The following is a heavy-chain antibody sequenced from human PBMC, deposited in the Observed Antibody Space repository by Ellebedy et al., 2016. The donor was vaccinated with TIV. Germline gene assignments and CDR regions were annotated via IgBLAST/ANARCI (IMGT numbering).Heavy chain of an antibody. D-gene: IGHD3-10*01. V-gene: IGHV3-66*01. CDR1: GFTFSDHA. CDR2: ISVGGSA. J-gene: IGHJ3*01. CDR3: AGETFNDVDLDLWGLFDV. Sequence: GGSLRLSCAASGFTFSDHAMSWVRQTPGRGLEWVSVISVGGSAYYADSVEGRFTISRDNSSNTLFLQLNGLRAEDTAVYYCAGETFNDVDLDLWGLFDVWGQGTTVTVSS.